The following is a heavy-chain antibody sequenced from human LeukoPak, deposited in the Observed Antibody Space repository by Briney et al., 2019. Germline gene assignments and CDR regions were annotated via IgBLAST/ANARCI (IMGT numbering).Heavy chain of an antibody. J-gene: IGHJ6*02. V-gene: IGHV4-59*08. Sequence: PSETLSLTCTASGGSISSYYWSWIRQSPGKGLEWIGYIYDSGSTNYNPSLKSRVTISVDTAKKQFSLNLRSVTASDTAVYYCARRGGNSGYGIDVWGQGTTVIVSS. CDR2: IYDSGST. D-gene: IGHD4-23*01. CDR3: ARRGGNSGYGIDV. CDR1: GGSISSYY.